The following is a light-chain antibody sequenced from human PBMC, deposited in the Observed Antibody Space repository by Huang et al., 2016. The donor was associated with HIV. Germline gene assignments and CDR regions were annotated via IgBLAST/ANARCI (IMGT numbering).Light chain of an antibody. CDR3: QQYGSSPRGT. J-gene: IGKJ2*01. CDR2: GAS. CDR1: QSFSNSY. Sequence: EIVLTQSPGTLSLSPGERATLSCRASQSFSNSYLAWYQQKPGQAPRVLIYGASSRATGIPDRFSGSGSATDFTLTISRLEPEDFAVYFCQQYGSSPRGTFGQGTKLEIK. V-gene: IGKV3-20*01.